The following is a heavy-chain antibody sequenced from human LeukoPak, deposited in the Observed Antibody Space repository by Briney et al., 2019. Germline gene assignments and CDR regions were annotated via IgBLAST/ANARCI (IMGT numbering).Heavy chain of an antibody. V-gene: IGHV4-39*07. Sequence: SETLSLTCSVSGASISITNYYWGWVRQPPGKGLEWIGSVYYTGSTYNSPSLKGRVTVSVDTSKNQFSLRLSSVTAADTAVYYCARDSGGPLYSFDYWGQGTLVTVSS. CDR3: ARDSGGPLYSFDY. D-gene: IGHD2-15*01. CDR1: GASISITNYY. CDR2: VYYTGST. J-gene: IGHJ4*02.